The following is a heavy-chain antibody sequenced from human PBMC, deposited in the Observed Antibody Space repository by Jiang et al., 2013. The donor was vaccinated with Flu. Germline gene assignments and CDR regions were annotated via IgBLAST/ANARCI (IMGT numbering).Heavy chain of an antibody. CDR2: IIPIFGTA. J-gene: IGHJ1*01. CDR1: GGTFSSYA. Sequence: GAEVKKPGSSVKVSCKASGGTFSSYAISWVRQAPGQGLEWMGGIIPIFGTANYAQKFQGRVTITADESTSTAYMELSSLRSEDTAVYYCARDALSASGVVVIGTFQHWGQGTLVTVSS. V-gene: IGHV1-69*01. CDR3: ARDALSASGVVVIGTFQH. D-gene: IGHD3-22*01.